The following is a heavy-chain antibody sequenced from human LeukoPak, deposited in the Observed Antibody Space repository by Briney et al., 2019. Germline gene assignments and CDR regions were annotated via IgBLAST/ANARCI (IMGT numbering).Heavy chain of an antibody. V-gene: IGHV3-48*03. CDR3: ARDSLRYYYDSSGYYPLDY. Sequence: GGSLRLSCAASGFTFSSYEMNWVRQAPGKGLEWVSYISSSGSTIYYADSVKGRFTISRDNAKNSLYLQMNSLRAEDTAVYYCARDSLRYYYDSSGYYPLDYWGQGTLVTVSS. CDR1: GFTFSSYE. J-gene: IGHJ4*02. D-gene: IGHD3-22*01. CDR2: ISSSGSTI.